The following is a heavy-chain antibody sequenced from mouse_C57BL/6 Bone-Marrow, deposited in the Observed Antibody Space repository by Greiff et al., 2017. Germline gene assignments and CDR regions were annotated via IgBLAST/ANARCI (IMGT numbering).Heavy chain of an antibody. J-gene: IGHJ4*01. V-gene: IGHV1-39*01. D-gene: IGHD2-4*01. CDR3: ARCYDYDYSIDY. CDR1: GYSFTDYN. CDR2: INPNYGTT. Sequence: VHVKQSGPELVKPGASVKISCKASGYSFTDYNMNWVKQSNGKSLEWIGVINPNYGTTSYNQKFKGKATLTVDKSSSTAYMQLNSLTSEDSAVYYCARCYDYDYSIDYWGQGTSVTVSA.